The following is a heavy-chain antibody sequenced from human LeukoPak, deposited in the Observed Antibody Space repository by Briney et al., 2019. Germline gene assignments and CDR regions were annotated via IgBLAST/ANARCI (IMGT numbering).Heavy chain of an antibody. CDR1: GLILRGHA. CDR3: AKGYSSGWTPLDY. J-gene: IGHJ4*02. V-gene: IGHV3-23*01. Sequence: GGSLRLSCEASGLILRGHAMSWVRQAPGKGLEWVSGIGDSGEIERYADSVKGRFTISRDNFRNTVYLEMRSLRPEDTAVYYCAKGYSSGWTPLDYWGQGTQVTVSS. CDR2: IGDSGEIE. D-gene: IGHD6-19*01.